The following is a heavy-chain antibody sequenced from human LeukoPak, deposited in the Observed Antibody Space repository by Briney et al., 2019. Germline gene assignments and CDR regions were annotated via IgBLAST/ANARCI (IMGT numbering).Heavy chain of an antibody. CDR1: GGTFSNYA. CDR2: IIPILGTA. CDR3: ARNGDSVIVVVMFDAFDI. V-gene: IGHV1-69*05. J-gene: IGHJ3*02. D-gene: IGHD3-22*01. Sequence: ASVKVSCKTSGGTFSNYAISWVRQAPGQGLEWMGGIIPILGTANYAQKFQGRVTITTDESTSTAYMELSSLRSEDTAVYYCARNGDSVIVVVMFDAFDIWGQGTMVTVSS.